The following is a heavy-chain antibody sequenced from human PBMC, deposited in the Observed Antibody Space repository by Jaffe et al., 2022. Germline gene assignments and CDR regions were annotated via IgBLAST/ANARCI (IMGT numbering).Heavy chain of an antibody. J-gene: IGHJ3*01. CDR1: DFSVSSNY. CDR3: VGTAGGYIDAFDL. D-gene: IGHD5-12*01. V-gene: IGHV3-53*04. Sequence: VQLVESGGDLVQPGGSLRLSCAGSDFSVSSNYMSWVRQAPGKGLEWVALIYVDGSTFHGDSVRGRFTISRHNSDNTLSLQMNSLTAADTALYYCVGTAGGYIDAFDLWGLGTMVTVSS. CDR2: IYVDGST.